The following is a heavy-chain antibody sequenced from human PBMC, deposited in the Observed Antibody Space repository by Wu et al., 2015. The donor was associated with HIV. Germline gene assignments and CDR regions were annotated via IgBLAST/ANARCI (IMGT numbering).Heavy chain of an antibody. V-gene: IGHV1-69-2*01. CDR1: GYTFTDYY. CDR2: VDPEDGET. D-gene: IGHD3-22*01. J-gene: IGHJ3*02. CDR3: ATPKTGGPSSGYYYHDAFDI. Sequence: EVQLVQSGAEVKKPGATVKISCKVSGYTFTDYYMHWVQQAPGKGLEWMGLVDPEDGETIYAEKFQGRVTITADTSTDTAYMELSSLRSEDTAVYYCATPKTGGPSSGYYYHDAFDIWGQGTMVTVSS.